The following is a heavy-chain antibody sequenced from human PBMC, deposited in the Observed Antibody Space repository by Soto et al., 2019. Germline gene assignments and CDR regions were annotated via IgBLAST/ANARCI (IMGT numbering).Heavy chain of an antibody. J-gene: IGHJ5*02. Sequence: PSETLSLTCTVSGGSISSGGYYWSWIRQHPGKGLEWIGYIYYSGSTYYNPSLKSRVTISVDTSKNQFSLKLSSVTAADTAVYYCSRNGNDGNNCYDPWGQGTLVTVSS. CDR3: SRNGNDGNNCYDP. CDR2: IYYSGST. D-gene: IGHD2-8*01. V-gene: IGHV4-31*02. CDR1: GGSISSGGYY.